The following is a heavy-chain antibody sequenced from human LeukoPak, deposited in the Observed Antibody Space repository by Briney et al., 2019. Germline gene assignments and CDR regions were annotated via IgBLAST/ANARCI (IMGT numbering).Heavy chain of an antibody. CDR1: GYTFTSYG. D-gene: IGHD3-16*01. Sequence: SVKVSCKASGYTFTSYGISWVRQAPGQGLEWMGGIIPIFGTANYAQKFQGRVTITTDESTSTAYMELSSLRSEDTAVYYCAGSRSSVAYRLNYWGQGTLVTVSS. V-gene: IGHV1-69*05. CDR2: IIPIFGTA. CDR3: AGSRSSVAYRLNY. J-gene: IGHJ4*02.